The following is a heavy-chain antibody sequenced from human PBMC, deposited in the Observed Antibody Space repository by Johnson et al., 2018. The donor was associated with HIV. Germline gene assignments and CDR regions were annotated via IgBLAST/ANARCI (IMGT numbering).Heavy chain of an antibody. V-gene: IGHV3-30*14. CDR1: GFTFSSYA. CDR2: ISYDGSNK. D-gene: IGHD1-1*01. CDR3: ATVWRNEGRHAFDV. Sequence: QVQLVESGGGVVQPGRSLRLSCAASGFTFSSYAMHWVRQAPGKGLEWVAVISYDGSNKYYADYVKGRFTIYRDNSKNTMYLQMTSLRAEDTAVYFCATVWRNEGRHAFDVWGQGTMVTVSS. J-gene: IGHJ3*01.